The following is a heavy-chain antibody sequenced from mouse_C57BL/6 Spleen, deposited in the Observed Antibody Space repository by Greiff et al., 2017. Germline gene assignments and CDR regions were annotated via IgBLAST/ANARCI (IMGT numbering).Heavy chain of an antibody. CDR2: ISYDGSN. V-gene: IGHV3-6*01. CDR3: ARSDYYGSAWFAY. J-gene: IGHJ3*01. Sequence: VQLKQSGPGLVKPSQSLSLTCSVTGYSITSGYYWNWIRQFPGNKLEWMGYISYDGSNNYNPSLKNPISITRDTSKNQFFLKLNSVTTEDTATYYGARSDYYGSAWFAYWGQGTLVTVAA. CDR1: GYSITSGYY. D-gene: IGHD1-1*01.